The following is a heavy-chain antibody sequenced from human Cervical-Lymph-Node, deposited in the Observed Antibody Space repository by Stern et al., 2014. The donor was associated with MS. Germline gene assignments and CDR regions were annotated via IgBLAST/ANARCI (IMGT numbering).Heavy chain of an antibody. J-gene: IGHJ3*02. V-gene: IGHV3-11*01. Sequence: MQLEESGGGLVKPGGSLRLSCAASGFTFSDYYMSWIRQAPGKGLEWGSYIRSSGSNIYYADSVKGRFTISRDNAKNSLYLQMNSLRAEDTAVYYCARDGEVVRAFDIWGQGTMVTVSS. CDR3: ARDGEVVRAFDI. CDR2: IRSSGSNI. D-gene: IGHD2-15*01. CDR1: GFTFSDYY.